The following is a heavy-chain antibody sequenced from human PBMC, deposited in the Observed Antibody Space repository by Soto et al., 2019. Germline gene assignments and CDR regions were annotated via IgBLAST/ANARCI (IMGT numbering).Heavy chain of an antibody. V-gene: IGHV4-31*02. CDR3: ARAPGRMMNALRYYYGLDV. Sequence: QVQLQESGPGLVKPSETLSFTCNVSGGSISSGGYYWSWIRQLPGKGLEWIGYIYHRGGTYYNPALKRRITISVDTLKNQFSLKMTSVTAADTAVYFCARAPGRMMNALRYYYGLDVWGQGTTVTVSS. J-gene: IGHJ6*02. D-gene: IGHD2-8*01. CDR1: GGSISSGGYY. CDR2: IYHRGGT.